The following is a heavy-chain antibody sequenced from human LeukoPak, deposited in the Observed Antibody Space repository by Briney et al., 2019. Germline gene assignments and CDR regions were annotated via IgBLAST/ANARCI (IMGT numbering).Heavy chain of an antibody. Sequence: GGSLRLSCAASGFTFSSYWMSWVRQAPGKGLEWVANIKQDGSEKYYVDSVKGRFTISRDNAKNSLYLQMNSLRAEDTAVYYCAREGAYDIWSRYYYYYYMDVWGKGTTVTVSS. CDR2: IKQDGSEK. D-gene: IGHD3-3*01. CDR1: GFTFSSYW. J-gene: IGHJ6*03. V-gene: IGHV3-7*01. CDR3: AREGAYDIWSRYYYYYYMDV.